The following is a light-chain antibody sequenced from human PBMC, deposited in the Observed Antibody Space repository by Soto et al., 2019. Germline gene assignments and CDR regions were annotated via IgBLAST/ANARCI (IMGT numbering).Light chain of an antibody. J-gene: IGLJ1*01. CDR2: DVS. CDR3: SSFTSRIIFA. V-gene: IGLV2-14*01. Sequence: QSALNQPASVSASPRQSIAISRTGTSSDVGGYTFVSWYQQHPGKAAKLMIYDVSNRSSGSSNGFSGSKSVNMASLTISGLQAENEPDYYCSSFTSRIIFAFGPGTKATV. CDR1: SSDVGGYTF.